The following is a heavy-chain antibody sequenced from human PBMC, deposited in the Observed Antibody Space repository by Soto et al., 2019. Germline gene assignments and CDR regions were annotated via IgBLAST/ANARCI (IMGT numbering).Heavy chain of an antibody. CDR1: GYTFTSYA. Sequence: ASVKVSCKASGYTFTSYAMNWVRQAPGQGLEWMGWINTNTGNPTYAQGFTGRFVFSLDTSVSTAYLQISSLKAEDTAVYYCAREGPVGVPAAMIGKNWFDPWGQGTLVTVSS. CDR3: AREGPVGVPAAMIGKNWFDP. J-gene: IGHJ5*02. V-gene: IGHV7-4-1*02. CDR2: INTNTGNP. D-gene: IGHD2-2*01.